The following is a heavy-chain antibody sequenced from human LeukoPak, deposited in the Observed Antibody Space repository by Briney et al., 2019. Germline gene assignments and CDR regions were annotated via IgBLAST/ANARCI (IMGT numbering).Heavy chain of an antibody. CDR3: AKDREDTMIVVVTEDAFDI. Sequence: PGGSLRLPCAASGFTFSSYAMSWVRQAPGKGLEWVSAISGSGGSTYYADPVKGRFTISRDNSKNTLYLQMNSLRAEDTAVYYCAKDREDTMIVVVTEDAFDIWGQGTMVTVSS. CDR1: GFTFSSYA. J-gene: IGHJ3*02. D-gene: IGHD3-22*01. V-gene: IGHV3-23*01. CDR2: ISGSGGST.